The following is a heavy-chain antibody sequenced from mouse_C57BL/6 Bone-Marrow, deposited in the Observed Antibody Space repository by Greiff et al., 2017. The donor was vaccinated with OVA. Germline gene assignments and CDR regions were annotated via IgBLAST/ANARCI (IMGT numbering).Heavy chain of an antibody. Sequence: VQLQQSGPELVKPGASVKMSCKASGYSFTGYYMNWVKQSPKQSLEWIGEINPSTGGTTYNQKFKAKATLTVDKSSSTAYMQLKSLTSEDSAVYYCASGGTGPFAYWGQGTLVTVSA. J-gene: IGHJ3*01. V-gene: IGHV1-42*01. CDR1: GYSFTGYY. CDR2: INPSTGGT. CDR3: ASGGTGPFAY. D-gene: IGHD1-1*02.